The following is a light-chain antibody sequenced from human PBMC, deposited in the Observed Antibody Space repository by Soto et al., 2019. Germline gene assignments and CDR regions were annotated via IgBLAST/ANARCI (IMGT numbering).Light chain of an antibody. Sequence: QPVLTQPPSVSGAPGQRVTISCTGSSSNIGAGYDVHWYQQLPGTAPKLLIYGNSNRPSGVPDRFSGSKSGTSASLAITGLQAEDEADYYCQSLGVFGGGTKVTVL. V-gene: IGLV1-40*01. CDR3: QSLGV. J-gene: IGLJ3*02. CDR1: SSNIGAGYD. CDR2: GNS.